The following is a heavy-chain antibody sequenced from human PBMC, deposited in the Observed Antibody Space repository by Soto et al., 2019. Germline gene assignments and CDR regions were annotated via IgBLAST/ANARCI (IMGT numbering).Heavy chain of an antibody. J-gene: IGHJ5*02. CDR2: IKTQAEGVTT. D-gene: IGHD3-16*02. Sequence: GGSLRLSCEASGFTFNTAWMTWLRQAPGKGLEWVALIKTQAEGVTTHYAAPVKGRFAISRDDSKNTLYLQMNSLKTEDTAVYYCTTDGMITFGGVFVPNWFDPWGQGTLVTVSS. V-gene: IGHV3-15*01. CDR1: GFTFNTAW. CDR3: TTDGMITFGGVFVPNWFDP.